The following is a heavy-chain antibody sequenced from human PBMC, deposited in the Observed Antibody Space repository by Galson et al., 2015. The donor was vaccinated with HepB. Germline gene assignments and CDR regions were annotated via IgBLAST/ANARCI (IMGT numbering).Heavy chain of an antibody. J-gene: IGHJ5*02. D-gene: IGHD5-24*01. Sequence: SLRLSCAASGFTFSSYGMHWVRQAPGKGLEWVAVISYDGSNKYYADSVKGRFTISRDNSKNTLYLQMNSLRAEDTAVYYCAKDRGLATSWGQGTLVTVSS. V-gene: IGHV3-30*18. CDR2: ISYDGSNK. CDR1: GFTFSSYG. CDR3: AKDRGLATS.